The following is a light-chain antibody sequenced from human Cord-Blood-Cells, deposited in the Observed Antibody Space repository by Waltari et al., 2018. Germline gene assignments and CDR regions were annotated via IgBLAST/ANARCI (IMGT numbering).Light chain of an antibody. J-gene: IGKJ2*01. CDR3: QQYNSSMYT. Sequence: DIQMTQSPSTLSASVGDRVTITCRASQSISSWLAWYQQKPGKAPKLLIYKASSLESGFPSRFSGSGSGTEFTLTISSLQPDDFATYYCQQYNSSMYTFGQGTKLEIK. CDR1: QSISSW. V-gene: IGKV1-5*03. CDR2: KAS.